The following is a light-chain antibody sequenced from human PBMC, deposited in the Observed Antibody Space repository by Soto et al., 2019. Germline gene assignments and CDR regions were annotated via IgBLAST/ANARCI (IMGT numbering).Light chain of an antibody. V-gene: IGKV1-33*01. CDR3: QQFYDVFLT. Sequence: DIQMTQSPSSLSASVGDKVTITCQASQDIDTSLNWYQLRPGEPPKLLIYDASTLETGVPSRFSGSGSGIHFTLTITSLQPEDSATYFCQQFYDVFLTFGGGTRVEFK. CDR2: DAS. CDR1: QDIDTS. J-gene: IGKJ4*01.